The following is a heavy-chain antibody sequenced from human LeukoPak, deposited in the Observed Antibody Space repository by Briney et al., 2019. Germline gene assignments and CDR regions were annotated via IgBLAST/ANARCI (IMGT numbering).Heavy chain of an antibody. J-gene: IGHJ6*03. Sequence: SETLSLTCSVTGGSISRSSYYWGWIRQPPGKGLEWIGSLYNTETTYYNPYLQSRVTISVDRSRNQFFLKMTSVTAADTAVYYCARHIGGGIEDMDVWGRGTKVTVSS. V-gene: IGHV4-39*01. CDR3: ARHIGGGIEDMDV. CDR2: LYNTETT. D-gene: IGHD3-16*02. CDR1: GGSISRSSYY.